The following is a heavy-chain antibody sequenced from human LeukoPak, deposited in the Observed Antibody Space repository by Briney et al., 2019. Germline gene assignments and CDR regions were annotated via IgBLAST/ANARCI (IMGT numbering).Heavy chain of an antibody. J-gene: IGHJ4*02. V-gene: IGHV4-34*01. Sequence: SETLSLTCAVYGGSFSGYYWSWIRQPPGKGLEWIGEINHSGSANYNPSLKSRVTISVDTSKNQFSLKLSSVTAADTAVYYCARVREYDYIWGSYPYYFDYWGQGTLVSVSS. CDR2: INHSGSA. CDR1: GGSFSGYY. CDR3: ARVREYDYIWGSYPYYFDY. D-gene: IGHD3-16*01.